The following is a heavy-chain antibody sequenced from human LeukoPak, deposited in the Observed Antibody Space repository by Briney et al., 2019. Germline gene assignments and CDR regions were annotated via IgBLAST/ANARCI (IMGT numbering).Heavy chain of an antibody. Sequence: GASVKVSCKASGGTFTSYAINWVRQPPAQGLEWMGISNPSGGSTSYAQKFQGRVNMSRDKSISTAYMDLNRLRSDDPAVYYCARDGPIAAAGVDYWGQGTLVTVSS. CDR1: GGTFTSYA. CDR3: ARDGPIAAAGVDY. CDR2: SNPSGGST. D-gene: IGHD6-13*01. V-gene: IGHV1-2*02. J-gene: IGHJ4*02.